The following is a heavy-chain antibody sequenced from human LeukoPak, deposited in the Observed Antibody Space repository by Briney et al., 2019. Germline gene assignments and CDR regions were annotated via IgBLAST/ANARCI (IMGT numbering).Heavy chain of an antibody. V-gene: IGHV1-69*05. D-gene: IGHD6-19*01. CDR1: GGTFSSYA. Sequence: SVKVSCKASGGTFSSYAISWVRQAPGQGLEWMGGIIPIFGTANYAQEFQGRVTITTDESTSTAYMELSSLRSEDTAVYYCARGSSGWYYYYYMDVWGKGTTVTVSS. CDR3: ARGSSGWYYYYYMDV. CDR2: IIPIFGTA. J-gene: IGHJ6*03.